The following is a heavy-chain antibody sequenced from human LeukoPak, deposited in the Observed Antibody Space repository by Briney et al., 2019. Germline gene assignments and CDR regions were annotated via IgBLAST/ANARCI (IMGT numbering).Heavy chain of an antibody. CDR1: GGSFSGYY. D-gene: IGHD3-10*01. CDR2: INHSGST. V-gene: IGHV4-34*01. Sequence: SETLSLTCAVYGGSFSGYYWSWIRQPPGKGLEWIGEINHSGSTNYNPSLKSRVTISVDTSKNQFSLKLSSVTAADTAVYYCARSYGSGLTWGQGTLVTVSS. J-gene: IGHJ5*02. CDR3: ARSYGSGLT.